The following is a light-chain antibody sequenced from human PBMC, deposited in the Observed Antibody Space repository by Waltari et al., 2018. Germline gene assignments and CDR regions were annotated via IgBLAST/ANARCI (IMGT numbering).Light chain of an antibody. V-gene: IGKV3-20*01. Sequence: EVVLTQFPGTLSLSPGESATLSCRASQYISSNYLAWYQQRPGQAPRLLIYDASNRATGIADRFSGSGSGTDFTLTISRLEPEDFAVFYCQQYGNSPVTFGGGTKVEIK. CDR1: QYISSNY. CDR3: QQYGNSPVT. CDR2: DAS. J-gene: IGKJ4*01.